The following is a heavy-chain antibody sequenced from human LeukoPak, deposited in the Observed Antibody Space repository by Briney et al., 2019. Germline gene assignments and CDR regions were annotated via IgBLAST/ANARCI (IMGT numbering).Heavy chain of an antibody. J-gene: IGHJ3*02. CDR1: GASISSYF. D-gene: IGHD1-7*01. CDR3: ATSITGTTYAFDI. V-gene: IGHV4-59*01. Sequence: SETLSLTCTVSGASISSYFWSWIRQPPGKGLEWIGYIYYSGSTTYNPSLKSRVTISVDTSKNQFSLKLSSVTAADTAVYYCATSITGTTYAFDIWGQGTMVTVSS. CDR2: IYYSGST.